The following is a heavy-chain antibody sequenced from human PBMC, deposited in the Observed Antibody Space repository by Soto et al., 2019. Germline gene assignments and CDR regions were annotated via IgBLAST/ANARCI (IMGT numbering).Heavy chain of an antibody. D-gene: IGHD1-1*01. V-gene: IGHV1-69*13. CDR1: GGTFSSYT. CDR2: IIPLFGTA. CDR3: ATGSFTSTGGRIGYHYSAMDV. Sequence: ASVKVSCKASGGTFSSYTFTWVRQAPGQGLEWMGGIIPLFGTANYAQKFQGRVAITADESTSTAYMRLSSLRSEDTAMYYCATGSFTSTGGRIGYHYSAMDVWGQGTTVTVSS. J-gene: IGHJ6*02.